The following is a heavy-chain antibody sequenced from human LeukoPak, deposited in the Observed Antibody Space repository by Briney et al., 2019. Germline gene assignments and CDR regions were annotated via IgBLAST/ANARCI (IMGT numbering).Heavy chain of an antibody. CDR2: IYYSGST. D-gene: IGHD2-2*01. Sequence: PSETLSLTCTVSGGSISSGDYYWSWIRQPPGKGLEWIGYIYYSGSTYYNPSLKSRVTISVDTSKNQFSLKLSSVTAADTAVYYCARVSGYCSSTSCRRGDDAFDIWGQGTMVTVSS. CDR1: GGSISSGDYY. CDR3: ARVSGYCSSTSCRRGDDAFDI. J-gene: IGHJ3*02. V-gene: IGHV4-30-4*01.